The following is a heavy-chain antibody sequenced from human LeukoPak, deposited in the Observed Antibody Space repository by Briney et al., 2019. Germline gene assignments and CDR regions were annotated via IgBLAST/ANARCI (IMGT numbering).Heavy chain of an antibody. J-gene: IGHJ6*03. Sequence: AGGSLRLSCAASGFSVINNYVTWVRQAPGKGLEWVSVIYTGDRADYSDSVNGRFTLSRDNFQNTIYLQMNSLRAEDTAVYYCAKDPTLDYAPPYYSYYYYMDVWGKGTTVTVSS. CDR2: IYTGDRA. D-gene: IGHD4-17*01. V-gene: IGHV3-53*05. CDR1: GFSVINNY. CDR3: AKDPTLDYAPPYYSYYYYMDV.